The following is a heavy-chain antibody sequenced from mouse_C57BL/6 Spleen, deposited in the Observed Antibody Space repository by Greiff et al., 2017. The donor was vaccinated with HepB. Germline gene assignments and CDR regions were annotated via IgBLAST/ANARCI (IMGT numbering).Heavy chain of an antibody. CDR3: TKESKLGPFDY. J-gene: IGHJ2*01. V-gene: IGHV1-5*01. CDR2: IYPGNSDT. CDR1: GYTFTSYW. Sequence: VQLQQSGTVLARPGASVKMSCKTSGYTFTSYWMHWVKQRPGQGLEWIGAIYPGNSDTSYNQKFKGKAKLTAVTSASTAYMELSSLTNEDSAVYYCTKESKLGPFDYWGQGTTLTVSS. D-gene: IGHD4-1*01.